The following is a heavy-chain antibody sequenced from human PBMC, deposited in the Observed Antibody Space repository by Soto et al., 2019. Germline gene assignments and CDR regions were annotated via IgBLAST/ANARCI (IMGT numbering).Heavy chain of an antibody. J-gene: IGHJ6*03. Sequence: SETLALTCAVYGGSFSGYYWSWIRQPPGKGLEWIGEINHSGSTNYNPSLKSRVTISVDTSKNQFSLKLSSVTAADTAVYYCARHHYDSWSGYYYYYMDVWGKGTTVTVSS. CDR2: INHSGST. V-gene: IGHV4-34*01. D-gene: IGHD3-3*01. CDR3: ARHHYDSWSGYYYYYMDV. CDR1: GGSFSGYY.